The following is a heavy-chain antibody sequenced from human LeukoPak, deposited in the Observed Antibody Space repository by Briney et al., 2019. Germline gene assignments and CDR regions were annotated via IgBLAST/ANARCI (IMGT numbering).Heavy chain of an antibody. CDR3: ARSYYGSGTSYGMDV. J-gene: IGHJ6*02. D-gene: IGHD3-10*01. CDR2: IKQDGSEK. Sequence: GGSLRLSCAVSGFTFSMHLMSWVRQAPGKGLEWLANIKQDGSEKDYVDSVEGRFTISRDNAKNSLYLQMNSLRAEDTAVYYCARSYYGSGTSYGMDVWGQGTTVTVSS. V-gene: IGHV3-7*01. CDR1: GFTFSMHL.